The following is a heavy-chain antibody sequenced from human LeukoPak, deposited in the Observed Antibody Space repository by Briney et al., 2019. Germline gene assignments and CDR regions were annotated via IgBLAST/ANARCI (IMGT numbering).Heavy chain of an antibody. J-gene: IGHJ5*02. V-gene: IGHV3-73*01. CDR2: VRSKADSYAT. D-gene: IGHD3-3*01. CDR3: ARETYNDFWSGLNWFDP. CDR1: GFTFSGSA. Sequence: PGGSLRLSCVASGFTFSGSAIHWVRQASGKGLEWVGRVRSKADSYATAYTASMKGRFIISRDDSKNTAYLQMNSLRVEDTAIYYCARETYNDFWSGLNWFDPWGQGTLVTVSS.